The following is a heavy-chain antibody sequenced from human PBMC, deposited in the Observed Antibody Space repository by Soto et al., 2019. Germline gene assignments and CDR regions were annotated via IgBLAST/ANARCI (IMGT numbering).Heavy chain of an antibody. Sequence: GGSLRLSCAASGFTFSNYAMSWVRQAPGKGLEWVSAITGSGGDTYHADSVKGRFTISRDNSKNTLFLQMNRLRADDTAVYYCAKGSASGSPYYFDFWGQGTLVTVSS. D-gene: IGHD6-25*01. J-gene: IGHJ4*02. CDR2: ITGSGGDT. V-gene: IGHV3-23*01. CDR1: GFTFSNYA. CDR3: AKGSASGSPYYFDF.